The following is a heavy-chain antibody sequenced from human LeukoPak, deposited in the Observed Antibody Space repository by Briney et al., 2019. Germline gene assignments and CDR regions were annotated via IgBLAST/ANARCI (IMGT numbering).Heavy chain of an antibody. CDR1: GASITTHY. CDR3: ARLTRREGGFDY. D-gene: IGHD1-14*01. CDR2: IYYSGST. V-gene: IGHV4-59*08. J-gene: IGHJ4*02. Sequence: PSETLSLTCTVSGASITTHYWSWIRQPPGKGLEWIGYIYYSGSTNYNPSLKSRVTISVDTSKNQFSLKLSSVTAADTAVYYCARLTRREGGFDYWGQGTLVTVSS.